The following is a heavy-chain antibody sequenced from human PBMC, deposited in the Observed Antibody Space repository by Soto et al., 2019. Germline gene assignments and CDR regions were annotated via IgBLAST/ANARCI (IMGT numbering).Heavy chain of an antibody. V-gene: IGHV1-69*02. CDR3: ARTSLDTAMALYFDY. D-gene: IGHD5-18*01. J-gene: IGHJ4*02. CDR1: GGTFSSYT. Sequence: SVKVSCKASGGTFSSYTISWVRQAPGQGLEWMGRIIPILGIANYAQKFQGRVTITADKSTSTAYMELSSLRSEDTAVYYCARTSLDTAMALYFDYWGQGTLVTVSS. CDR2: IIPILGIA.